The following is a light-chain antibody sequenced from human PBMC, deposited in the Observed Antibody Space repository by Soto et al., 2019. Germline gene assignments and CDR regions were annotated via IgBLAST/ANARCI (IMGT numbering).Light chain of an antibody. CDR2: KAS. CDR3: QQYDSFST. CDR1: QSVSNN. Sequence: MTQSPATLSVSPGERATLSCRASQSVSNNLAWYQQKPGKAPKLLIYKASSLQSGVPSRFSGSGSGTEFTLTINSLQPDDFATYYCQQYDSFSTFGQGTKVDIK. V-gene: IGKV1-5*03. J-gene: IGKJ1*01.